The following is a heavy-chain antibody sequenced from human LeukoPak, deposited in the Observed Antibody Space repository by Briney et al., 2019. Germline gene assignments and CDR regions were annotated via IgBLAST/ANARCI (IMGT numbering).Heavy chain of an antibody. CDR3: ARVRSPYCSGGSCYLDAFDI. CDR2: IIPIFGTA. V-gene: IGHV1-69*01. CDR1: GGTFSSYA. Sequence: SVKVSCKASGGTFSSYAISWVRQAPGQGLEWMGGIIPIFGTANYAQKFQGRVTIIADESTSTAYMELSSLRSEDTAVYYCARVRSPYCSGGSCYLDAFDIWGQGTMVTVSS. J-gene: IGHJ3*02. D-gene: IGHD2-15*01.